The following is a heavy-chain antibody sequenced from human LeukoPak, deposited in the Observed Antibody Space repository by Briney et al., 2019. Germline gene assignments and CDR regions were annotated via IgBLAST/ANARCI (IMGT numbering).Heavy chain of an antibody. CDR1: GYTFTSYG. J-gene: IGHJ4*02. D-gene: IGHD2-2*01. V-gene: IGHV1-18*01. CDR3: ARSPLGGRGYCSSTSCFRFDY. Sequence: ASVKVSCKASGYTFTSYGISWVRQAPGQGLEWMGWISAYNGNTNYAQKLQGRVTMTTDTSTSTAYMELRSLRSVDTAVYYCARSPLGGRGYCSSTSCFRFDYWGQGTLVTVSS. CDR2: ISAYNGNT.